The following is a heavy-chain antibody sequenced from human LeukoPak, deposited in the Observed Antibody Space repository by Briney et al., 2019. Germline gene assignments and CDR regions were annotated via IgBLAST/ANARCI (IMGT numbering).Heavy chain of an antibody. V-gene: IGHV1-69*13. CDR3: ARGKDGYNYYFDY. CDR1: GGTFSSYA. D-gene: IGHD5-24*01. CDR2: IIPIFGTA. Sequence: SVKVSCKASGGTFSSYAISWVRQAPGQGLEWMGGIIPIFGTANYAQKFQGRVTITADESTSTAYMELSSLRSEDTAVYYRARGKDGYNYYFDYWCQGTLVTVSS. J-gene: IGHJ4*02.